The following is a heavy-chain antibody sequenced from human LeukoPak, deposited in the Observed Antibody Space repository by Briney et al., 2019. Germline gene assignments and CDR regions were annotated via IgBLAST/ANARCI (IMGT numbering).Heavy chain of an antibody. Sequence: ASVKVSCKASGYTFTSYGISWVRQAPGQGLEWMGWISAYNGNTNYAQKLQGRVTMTTDTSTSTAYMELRSLRSDDTAVYYCARDDIASAATGWGRLYYYYYYGMDVWGQGTLVTVSS. CDR1: GYTFTSYG. D-gene: IGHD5-12*01. CDR3: ARDDIASAATGWGRLYYYYYYGMDV. V-gene: IGHV1-18*01. CDR2: ISAYNGNT. J-gene: IGHJ6*02.